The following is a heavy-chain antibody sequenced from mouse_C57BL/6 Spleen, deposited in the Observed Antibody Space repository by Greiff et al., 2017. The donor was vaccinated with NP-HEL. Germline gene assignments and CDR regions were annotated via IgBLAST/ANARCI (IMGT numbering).Heavy chain of an antibody. CDR1: GFNIKDYY. J-gene: IGHJ2*01. CDR2: IDPEDGDT. Sequence: EVQLQQSGAELVRPGASVKLSCTASGFNIKDYYMHWVKQRPEQGLEWIGRIDPEDGDTEYAPKFQGKATMTADTSSNTAYLQLSSRTSEDTAVYCCTTWVYDYVGYWGQGTTLTVSS. CDR3: TTWVYDYVGY. V-gene: IGHV14-1*01. D-gene: IGHD2-4*01.